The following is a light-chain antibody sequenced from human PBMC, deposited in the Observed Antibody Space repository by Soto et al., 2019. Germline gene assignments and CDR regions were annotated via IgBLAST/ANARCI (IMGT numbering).Light chain of an antibody. Sequence: AIQVTQSPSSLSASVGDRVIITCRASQGIGNDLGWYQQVPGKAPKLLIYAASRLQSGVPSRFSGSGSGTVFTLTINSLQPEDFATYYCLQDYNFPLTFGGGTKVEIK. V-gene: IGKV1-6*01. CDR3: LQDYNFPLT. CDR1: QGIGND. J-gene: IGKJ4*01. CDR2: AAS.